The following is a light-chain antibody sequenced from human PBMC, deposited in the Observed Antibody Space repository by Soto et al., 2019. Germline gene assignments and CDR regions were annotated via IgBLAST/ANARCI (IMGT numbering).Light chain of an antibody. CDR1: QRISSW. V-gene: IGKV1-5*01. CDR3: QQYNSLWT. J-gene: IGKJ1*01. Sequence: DIQMTQSPSTLSASVVDSFTITFRASQRISSWLAWYQQKPGKAPKLLIYDASSLESGVPSRFSGSGSGTEFTLTISSLQPDDFATYYCQQYNSLWTFGQGTKVDIK. CDR2: DAS.